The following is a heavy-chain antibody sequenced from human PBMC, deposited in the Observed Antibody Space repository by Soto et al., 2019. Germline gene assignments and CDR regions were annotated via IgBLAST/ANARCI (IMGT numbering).Heavy chain of an antibody. CDR2: ISYDGSNK. J-gene: IGHJ4*02. Sequence: PGGSLRISCAGSGFIFSSYGMHWVRQAPGKGLEWVAVISYDGSNKYYADSVKGRFTISRDNSKNTLYLQMNSLRAEDTAVYYCAKGYYYDDSGYSIYFDYWGQGTLVTVSS. CDR3: AKGYYYDDSGYSIYFDY. CDR1: GFIFSSYG. D-gene: IGHD3-22*01. V-gene: IGHV3-30*18.